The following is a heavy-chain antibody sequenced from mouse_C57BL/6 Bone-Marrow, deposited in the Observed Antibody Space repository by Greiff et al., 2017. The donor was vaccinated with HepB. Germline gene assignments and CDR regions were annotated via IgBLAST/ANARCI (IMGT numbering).Heavy chain of an antibody. J-gene: IGHJ3*01. CDR1: GYTFTSYW. CDR2: IHPSDSDT. Sequence: VQLQQPGAELVKPGASVKVSCKASGYTFTSYWMHWVKQRPGQGLEWIGRIHPSDSDTNYNQKFKGKATLTVDKSSSTAYMQLSSLTSEDSAVYYCAIINSSSSSAWFAYWGQGTLVTVSA. D-gene: IGHD1-1*01. V-gene: IGHV1-74*01. CDR3: AIINSSSSSAWFAY.